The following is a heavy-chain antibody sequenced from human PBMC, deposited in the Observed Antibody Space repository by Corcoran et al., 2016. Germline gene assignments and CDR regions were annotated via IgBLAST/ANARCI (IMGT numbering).Heavy chain of an antibody. CDR3: ARGGGGSIVVVTATPYSGMDV. Sequence: EVQLVESGGGLVQPGGSLRLSCAASGFTFSSYWMHWVRQAPGKGLVWVSRINSDGSSTSYADSVKGRFTISRDNAKNTLYLQMNSLRAEDTAVYYGARGGGGSIVVVTATPYSGMDVWGQGTTVTVSS. CDR1: GFTFSSYW. J-gene: IGHJ6*02. CDR2: INSDGSST. D-gene: IGHD2-21*02. V-gene: IGHV3-74*01.